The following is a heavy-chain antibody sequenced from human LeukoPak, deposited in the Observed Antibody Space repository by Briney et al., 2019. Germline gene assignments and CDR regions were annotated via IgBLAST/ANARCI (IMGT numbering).Heavy chain of an antibody. J-gene: IGHJ5*02. V-gene: IGHV5-51*01. CDR3: ARSGGGFERWFDP. D-gene: IGHD2-15*01. CDR2: IWPGDSDT. Sequence: GESLKISCKASGYSFTNYWIGWVRQMPGKGLEWMAIIWPGDSDTRYSPSFQGQVTISADKSINTAYLQWSSLTASDTAMYYCARSGGGFERWFDPWGQGTLVTVSS. CDR1: GYSFTNYW.